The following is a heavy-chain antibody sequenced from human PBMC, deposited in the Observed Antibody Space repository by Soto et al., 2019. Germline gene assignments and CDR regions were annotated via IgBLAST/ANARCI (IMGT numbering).Heavy chain of an antibody. J-gene: IGHJ6*02. CDR3: ARGQVTAMVKSYYYGMDV. Sequence: PGGSLRLSCAASGFTVSSNYMSWVRQAPGKGLEWVSVIYSGGSTYYADSVKGRLTISRDNSKNTLYLQMNSLGAEDTAVYYCARGQVTAMVKSYYYGMDVWGQGTTVTVSS. D-gene: IGHD5-18*01. CDR1: GFTVSSNY. CDR2: IYSGGST. V-gene: IGHV3-53*01.